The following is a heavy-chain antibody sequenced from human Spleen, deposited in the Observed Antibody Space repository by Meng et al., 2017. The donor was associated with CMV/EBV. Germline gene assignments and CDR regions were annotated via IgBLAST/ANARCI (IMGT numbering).Heavy chain of an antibody. CDR2: IKSISEGGTT. J-gene: IGHJ4*02. Sequence: FSTAWRNWVRRAPGKRLAWVERIKSISEGGTTDYAAPVKGRFTISRADSQNTLYLQMNSLKTDDTAVYSCTTEQEYCDSARCFDFDYWGQGTLVTVSS. D-gene: IGHD2/OR15-2a*01. V-gene: IGHV3-15*01. CDR1: FSTAW. CDR3: TTEQEYCDSARCFDFDY.